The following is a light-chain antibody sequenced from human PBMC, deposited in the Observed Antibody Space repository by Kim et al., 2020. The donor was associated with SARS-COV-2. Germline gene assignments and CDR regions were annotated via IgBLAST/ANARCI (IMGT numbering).Light chain of an antibody. Sequence: GQSITISCTGTSSDVGGYNYVSWYQQHPGKAPKLMIYDVSNRPSGVSNRFSGSKSGNTASLTISGLQAEDEADYYCSSYTSSSSWVFGGGTKLTVL. CDR3: SSYTSSSSWV. V-gene: IGLV2-14*03. CDR2: DVS. CDR1: SSDVGGYNY. J-gene: IGLJ3*02.